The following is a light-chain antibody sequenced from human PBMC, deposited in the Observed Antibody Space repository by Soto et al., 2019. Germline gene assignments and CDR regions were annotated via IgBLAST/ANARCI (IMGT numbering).Light chain of an antibody. J-gene: IGLJ1*01. CDR1: SSDVGAFDS. CDR3: SSYAGRNNYV. Sequence: QSALTQPPSASGSLGQSVTISCTGSSSDVGAFDSVSWYQQHPHKAPQIIIYEVSKRPSGVPDRFSGSKSGNTASLTVSGLQADDEADYFCSSYAGRNNYVFGTGT. V-gene: IGLV2-8*01. CDR2: EVS.